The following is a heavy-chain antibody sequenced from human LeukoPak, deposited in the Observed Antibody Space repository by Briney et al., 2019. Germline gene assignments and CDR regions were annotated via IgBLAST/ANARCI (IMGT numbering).Heavy chain of an antibody. V-gene: IGHV3-15*01. J-gene: IGHJ4*02. D-gene: IGHD2-15*01. CDR3: STSGGTFSLGY. CDR1: GITFSNAY. Sequence: TGGSLRLSCAASGITFSNAYMTWVRQAPGKGLEWVGRIKSKTHGGTTDFAAPVKGRFTISRDESKTTLYLQMNSLKTDDTAVYYCSTSGGTFSLGYWGQGTLVTVSS. CDR2: IKSKTHGGTT.